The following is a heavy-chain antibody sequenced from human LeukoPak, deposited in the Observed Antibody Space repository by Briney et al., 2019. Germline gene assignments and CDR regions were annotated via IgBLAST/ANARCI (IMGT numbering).Heavy chain of an antibody. CDR1: GYTFTGYY. J-gene: IGHJ4*02. Sequence: GASVKVSCKASGYTFTGYYMHWVRQAPGQGLEWMGWINSNSGGTNYAQKFQGRVAMTRDTSISTAYMELSRLRSDDTAVYYCARYVLLWFGEFDYWGQGTLVTVSS. CDR3: ARYVLLWFGEFDY. V-gene: IGHV1-2*02. D-gene: IGHD3-10*01. CDR2: INSNSGGT.